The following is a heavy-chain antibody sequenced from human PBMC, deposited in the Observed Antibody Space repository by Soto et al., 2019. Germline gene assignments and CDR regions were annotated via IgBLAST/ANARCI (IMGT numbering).Heavy chain of an antibody. Sequence: QVQLQESGPGLMKPSGTLSLICSVSGESVGRGTNYWSWVRQAPGRGLEWIGYIFDAATAIYNPSFESRVSISLDAAKNQVSLKLTSVTAADTAIYYCARGRRGRADGFIYYYGMEVWGQGTSVTVSS. CDR2: IFDAATA. CDR3: ARGRRGRADGFIYYYGMEV. J-gene: IGHJ6*02. V-gene: IGHV4-61*01. CDR1: GESVGRGTNY. D-gene: IGHD6-13*01.